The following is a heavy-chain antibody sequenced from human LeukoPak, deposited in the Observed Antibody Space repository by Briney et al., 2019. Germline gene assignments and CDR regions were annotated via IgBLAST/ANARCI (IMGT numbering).Heavy chain of an antibody. V-gene: IGHV4-61*01. Sequence: PSETLSLTCTVSGGSVSSGNYYWSWIRQPPGKGLEWIAYIYYSGSTSYNPSLKSRVTISVDTSKNQFSLKLTSVTSADTAVYYCARDGPAYTSRWYDYYYGLDVWGQGTTVTVSS. CDR2: IYYSGST. CDR3: ARDGPAYTSRWYDYYYGLDV. D-gene: IGHD2-2*01. J-gene: IGHJ6*02. CDR1: GGSVSSGNYY.